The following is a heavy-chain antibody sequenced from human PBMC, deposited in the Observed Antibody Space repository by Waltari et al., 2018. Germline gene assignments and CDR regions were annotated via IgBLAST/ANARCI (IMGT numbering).Heavy chain of an antibody. CDR3: ARGIQPLLLNY. Sequence: QLQLQESGPGLVQPSETLSLTCTVSGGSISSNSYYWGWMLQPPGKGLEWIGSIYYSGSTYYNPSLKSRVTISVETSKNQFALKLSSVTAADTAVYYCARGIQPLLLNYWGQGTLVTVSS. CDR2: IYYSGST. CDR1: GGSISSNSYY. J-gene: IGHJ4*02. D-gene: IGHD2-21*02. V-gene: IGHV4-39*07.